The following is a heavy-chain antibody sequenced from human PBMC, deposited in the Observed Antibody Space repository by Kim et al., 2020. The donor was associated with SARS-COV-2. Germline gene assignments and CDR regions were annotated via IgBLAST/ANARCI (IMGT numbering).Heavy chain of an antibody. CDR1: GFTFSSYA. D-gene: IGHD3-16*02. CDR2: ISGSGGST. Sequence: GGSLRLSCAASGFTFSSYAMSWVRQAPGKGLEWVSAISGSGGSTYYADSVKGRFTISRDNSKNTLYLQMNSLRAEDTAVYYCAKPPFDYVWGSYRFGAFDIWGQGTMVTVSS. V-gene: IGHV3-23*01. J-gene: IGHJ3*02. CDR3: AKPPFDYVWGSYRFGAFDI.